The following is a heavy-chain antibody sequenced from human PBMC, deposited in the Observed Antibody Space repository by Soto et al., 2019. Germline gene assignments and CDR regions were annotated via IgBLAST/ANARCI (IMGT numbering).Heavy chain of an antibody. CDR2: IWYNGDTE. Sequence: GGSLRLSCAVSGFMFSDYDMTWVRQAPGKGLEWVSIIWYNGDTENYADSVKGRFTISRDTSKNTVYLQMDSLKVEDTAVYYCARDVDRTSHLNWFDPWGQGVMVTVSS. D-gene: IGHD5-12*01. CDR1: GFMFSDYD. CDR3: ARDVDRTSHLNWFDP. J-gene: IGHJ5*02. V-gene: IGHV3-33*08.